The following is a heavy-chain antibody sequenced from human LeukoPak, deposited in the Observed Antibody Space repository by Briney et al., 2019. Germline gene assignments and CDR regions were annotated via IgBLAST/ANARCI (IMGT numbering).Heavy chain of an antibody. CDR3: AKDGLQSPEWSPALNY. D-gene: IGHD3-3*01. Sequence: GGSLRLSCAASGFTLSSYAMSWVRQAPGKGLEWVSLISGSAGSTYYADSVRGRFTISRDLTRNTLYLQMNSLRAEDTATYYCAKDGLQSPEWSPALNYWGQGTLVTVSS. CDR1: GFTLSSYA. J-gene: IGHJ4*02. V-gene: IGHV3-23*01. CDR2: ISGSAGST.